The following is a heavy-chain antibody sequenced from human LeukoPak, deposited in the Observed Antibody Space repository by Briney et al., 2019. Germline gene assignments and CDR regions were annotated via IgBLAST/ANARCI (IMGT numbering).Heavy chain of an antibody. Sequence: SETLSHTCTVSGGSINSYYWSWIRQPPGKGLEWIAYIYYSGSTNYNPSLKSRVTMSVDTSKNQFSLRLSSVTAADTAVYYCARHRDYGTGWYGFDYWGQGTLVTVSS. CDR2: IYYSGST. CDR1: GGSINSYY. V-gene: IGHV4-59*08. D-gene: IGHD6-19*01. J-gene: IGHJ4*02. CDR3: ARHRDYGTGWYGFDY.